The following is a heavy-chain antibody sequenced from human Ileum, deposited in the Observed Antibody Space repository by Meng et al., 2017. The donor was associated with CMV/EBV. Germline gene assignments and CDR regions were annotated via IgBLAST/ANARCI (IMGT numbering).Heavy chain of an antibody. J-gene: IGHJ4*02. V-gene: IGHV4-34*02. CDR1: SEAFNGYY. D-gene: IGHD2-21*02. Sequence: QVQRPQWVAAVFKLSEPLSPTCAFYSEAFNGYYWSWIRQPPGKGLEWIGEINQSGSTTYNPSLKSRVTMSVDTYRKQFSLKLTSVTAADSAMYYCARGDYQRILFVVTPTPYFDYWSQGTLVTVSS. CDR2: INQSGST. CDR3: ARGDYQRILFVVTPTPYFDY.